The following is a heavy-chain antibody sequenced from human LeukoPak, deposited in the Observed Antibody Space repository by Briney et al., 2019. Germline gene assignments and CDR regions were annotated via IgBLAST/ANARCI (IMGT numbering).Heavy chain of an antibody. CDR3: ARGGYCGGDCYLLPPDY. Sequence: GGSLRLSCAASRFTFSSYEMNWVRQAPGKGVEWVSYIRCICSSLYSAYSVNGRFTISRRTANNSLYLQMNSLRADDTAVYFCARGGYCGGDCYLLPPDYWGQGTLVTVSS. J-gene: IGHJ4*02. CDR1: RFTFSSYE. V-gene: IGHV3-48*03. CDR2: IRCICSSL. D-gene: IGHD2-21*02.